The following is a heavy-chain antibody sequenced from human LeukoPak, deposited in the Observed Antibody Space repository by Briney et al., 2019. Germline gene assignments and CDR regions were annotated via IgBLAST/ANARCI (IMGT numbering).Heavy chain of an antibody. J-gene: IGHJ4*02. Sequence: ASVKVSCKASGYSFTSYHMQWVRQAPGQGLEWMGLINPSGGTTSYAQKFQGRLTVTRDTSTSTVYMELSSLTPEDTAIYYCARDLGDTTIAHWGQGTLVSVSS. CDR3: ARDLGDTTIAH. CDR1: GYSFTSYH. CDR2: INPSGGTT. D-gene: IGHD5-18*01. V-gene: IGHV1-46*01.